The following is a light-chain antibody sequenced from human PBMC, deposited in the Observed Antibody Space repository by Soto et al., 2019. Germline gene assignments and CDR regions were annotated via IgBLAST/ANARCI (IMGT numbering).Light chain of an antibody. J-gene: IGKJ1*01. CDR1: QSISNW. CDR3: QQYNSYS. CDR2: HAS. Sequence: DIQMTQSPSTLPASVGDRVTITCRASQSISNWLAWYQLKPGTAPKVLIYHASNLQSGVPSRFSGSGSGTEFTLTISSLQPDDFATYYCQQYNSYSFGQGTKVEIK. V-gene: IGKV1-5*01.